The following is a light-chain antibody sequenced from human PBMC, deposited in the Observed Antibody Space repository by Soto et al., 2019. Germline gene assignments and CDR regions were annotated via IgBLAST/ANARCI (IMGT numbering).Light chain of an antibody. Sequence: QSVLTHPPSVSAAPGQEVTISCSGSSSNIGIDFVSWYQHLPVTAPKLLIYEDNKRPSWIPDRFSGSKSGTLATLVITGLQTGDEADYYCGAWDISLSGGVFGGGTKLTVL. CDR2: EDN. J-gene: IGLJ3*02. V-gene: IGLV1-51*02. CDR1: SSNIGIDF. CDR3: GAWDISLSGGV.